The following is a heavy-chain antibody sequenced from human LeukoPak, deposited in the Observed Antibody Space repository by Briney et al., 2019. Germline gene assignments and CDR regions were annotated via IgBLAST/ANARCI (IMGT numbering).Heavy chain of an antibody. J-gene: IGHJ5*02. Sequence: GGSLRLSCAASGFTFSDYYMNWMRQAPGKGLEWVSYISSSGSDIKYADSVKGRFTISRDNAKNSLYLQMNSLRAEDTAVYYCAVSARTPYPWGQGTLVTVSS. CDR2: ISSSGSDI. CDR1: GFTFSDYY. CDR3: AVSARTPYP. D-gene: IGHD6-6*01. V-gene: IGHV3-11*01.